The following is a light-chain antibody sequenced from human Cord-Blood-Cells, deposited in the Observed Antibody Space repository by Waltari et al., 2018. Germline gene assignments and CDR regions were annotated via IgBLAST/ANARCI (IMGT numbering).Light chain of an antibody. CDR3: SSRESSGNHLRV. CDR2: GKN. Sequence: SSELTQDPAVSVALGQTVRITCHGDSLRSYYASWYQQKPGQAPVLVLYGKNNRPSGLPDRFSGCSAGNTASLTSTGAQAEDEADYYCSSRESSGNHLRVFGGGTKLTVL. V-gene: IGLV3-19*01. CDR1: SLRSYY. J-gene: IGLJ3*02.